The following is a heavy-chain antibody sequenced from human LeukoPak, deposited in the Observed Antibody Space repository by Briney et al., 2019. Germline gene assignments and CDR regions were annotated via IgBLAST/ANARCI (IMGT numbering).Heavy chain of an antibody. CDR3: ARHMYDYYYYYKAV. Sequence: SETLSLTCTVSGGSISGYYWSWIRQPPGKGLEWIGYIYNSGSTNYNPSLKSRVTISVDTSKNQFSLKLSSVTAADTAVYYCARHMYDYYYYYKAVWGKGTTVTVSS. V-gene: IGHV4-59*08. CDR1: GGSISGYY. D-gene: IGHD2-8*01. J-gene: IGHJ6*03. CDR2: IYNSGST.